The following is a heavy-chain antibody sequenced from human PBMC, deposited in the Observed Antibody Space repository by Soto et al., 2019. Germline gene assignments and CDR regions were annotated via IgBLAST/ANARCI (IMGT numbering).Heavy chain of an antibody. J-gene: IGHJ6*02. D-gene: IGHD3-22*01. CDR2: ISYDGSNK. CDR3: ARGYHYYDSSGYYYIRYGMDV. Sequence: QVQLVESGGGVVQPGRSLRLSCAASGFTFSSYAMHWVRQAPGKGLEWVAVISYDGSNKYYADSVKGRFTISRDNSKNTLYLQMNSLRAEDTAVNYCARGYHYYDSSGYYYIRYGMDVWGQGTTVTVSS. V-gene: IGHV3-30-3*01. CDR1: GFTFSSYA.